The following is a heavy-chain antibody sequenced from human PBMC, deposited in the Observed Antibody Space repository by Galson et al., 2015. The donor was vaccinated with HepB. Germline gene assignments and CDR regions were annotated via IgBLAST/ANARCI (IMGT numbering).Heavy chain of an antibody. J-gene: IGHJ4*02. D-gene: IGHD5-12*01. CDR3: TTDPVGPYSGYVYDY. Sequence: SLRLSCAASGFTFSNAWMSWVRQAPGKGLEWVGRIKSKTDGGTTDYAAPVKGRFTISRDDSKNTLYLQMNSLKTEDTAVYYCTTDPVGPYSGYVYDYWGQGTLVTVSS. V-gene: IGHV3-15*01. CDR1: GFTFSNAW. CDR2: IKSKTDGGTT.